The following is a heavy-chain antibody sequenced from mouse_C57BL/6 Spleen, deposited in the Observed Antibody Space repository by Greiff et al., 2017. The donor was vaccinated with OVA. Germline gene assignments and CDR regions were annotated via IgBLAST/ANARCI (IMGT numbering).Heavy chain of an antibody. CDR3: ARDRGGTFDD. J-gene: IGHJ2*01. Sequence: EVQVVESGGGLVKPGGSLKLSCAASGFTFSSYAMSWVRQTPEKRLEWVATISDGGSYTYYPDNVKGRFTISRDNAKNNLYLQMSHLKSEDTAMYYCARDRGGTFDDWGQGTTLTVSS. CDR2: ISDGGSYT. V-gene: IGHV5-4*01. CDR1: GFTFSSYA. D-gene: IGHD4-1*01.